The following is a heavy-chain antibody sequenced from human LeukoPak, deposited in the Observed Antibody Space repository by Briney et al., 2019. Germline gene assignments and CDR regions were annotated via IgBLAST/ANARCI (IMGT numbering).Heavy chain of an antibody. D-gene: IGHD1-26*01. J-gene: IGHJ6*02. CDR3: ARSYQDYYGMDV. Sequence: ASVKVSCKASGYTLTSYDINWVRQATGQGLEWMGWMNPNSGNTGYAQKFQGRVTMTRNTSISTAYMELSSLRSEDTAVYYCARSYQDYYGMDVWGQGTTVTVSS. V-gene: IGHV1-8*01. CDR2: MNPNSGNT. CDR1: GYTLTSYD.